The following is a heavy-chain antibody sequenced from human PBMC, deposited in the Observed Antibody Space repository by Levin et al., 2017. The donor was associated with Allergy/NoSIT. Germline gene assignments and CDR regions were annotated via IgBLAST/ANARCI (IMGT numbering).Heavy chain of an antibody. V-gene: IGHV3-23*01. CDR2: ISGSGGST. CDR3: AKGGSSGWKRGDAFDI. CDR1: GFTFSSYA. Sequence: SCAASGFTFSSYAMSWVRQAPGKGLEWVSAISGSGGSTYYADSVKGRFTISRDNSKNTLYLQMNSLRAEDTAVYYCAKGGSSGWKRGDAFDIWGQGTMVTVSS. J-gene: IGHJ3*02. D-gene: IGHD6-19*01.